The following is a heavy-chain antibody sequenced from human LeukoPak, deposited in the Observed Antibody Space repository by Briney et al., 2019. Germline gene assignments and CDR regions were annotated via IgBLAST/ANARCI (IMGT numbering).Heavy chain of an antibody. CDR3: ARESGNYYDSSGYDY. CDR2: INWNGGST. V-gene: IGHV3-20*04. D-gene: IGHD3-22*01. J-gene: IGHJ4*02. Sequence: PGGSLRLSCAASGFTFDDYGMSWVRQAPGKGLEWVSGINWNGGSTGYADSVKGRFTISRDNAKNSLYLQMNSLRAEDTAMYYCARESGNYYDSSGYDYWGQGTLVTVSS. CDR1: GFTFDDYG.